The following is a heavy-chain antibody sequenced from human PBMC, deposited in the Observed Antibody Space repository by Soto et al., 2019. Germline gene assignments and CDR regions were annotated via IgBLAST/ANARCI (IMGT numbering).Heavy chain of an antibody. CDR1: GGSFSGYY. Sequence: SETLSITXAVYGGSFSGYYWSWIRQPPGKGLEWIGEINHSGSTNYNPSLKSRVTISVDTSKNQFSLKLSSVTAADTAVYYCARARLYSSSWLQRQPFDYWGQGTLVTVSS. D-gene: IGHD6-13*01. CDR2: INHSGST. V-gene: IGHV4-34*01. CDR3: ARARLYSSSWLQRQPFDY. J-gene: IGHJ4*02.